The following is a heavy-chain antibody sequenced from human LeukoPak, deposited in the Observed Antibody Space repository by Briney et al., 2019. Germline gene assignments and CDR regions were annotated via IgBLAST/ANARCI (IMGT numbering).Heavy chain of an antibody. V-gene: IGHV4-61*02. D-gene: IGHD3-22*01. CDR1: GGSISSGSYY. J-gene: IGHJ4*02. CDR2: IYTSGST. CDR3: ARDIDSSGYFGY. Sequence: SETLSLTCTVSGGSISSGSYYWSWIRQPAGKGLEWIGRIYTSGSTNYNPSLKSRVTISVDTSKNQFSLKLSSVTAADTAVYYCARDIDSSGYFGYWGQGTLVTVSS.